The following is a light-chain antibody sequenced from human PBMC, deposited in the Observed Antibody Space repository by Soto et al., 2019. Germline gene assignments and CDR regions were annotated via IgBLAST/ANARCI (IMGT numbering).Light chain of an antibody. V-gene: IGKV3-20*01. CDR2: GAS. Sequence: EIVLTQSPGTLSFSPGERATLTCRASQSVFSSYLAWFQQKLGQAPRLLIYGASSRATGIPDRFSGSGSGTDFTLTISRLEPEDFAVYYCQQYGNAPFTFGPGTRVDIK. CDR3: QQYGNAPFT. J-gene: IGKJ3*01. CDR1: QSVFSSY.